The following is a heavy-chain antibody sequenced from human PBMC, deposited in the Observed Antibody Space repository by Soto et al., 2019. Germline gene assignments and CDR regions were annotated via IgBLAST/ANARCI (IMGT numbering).Heavy chain of an antibody. CDR3: AKPRIAAAGRESFDY. J-gene: IGHJ4*02. CDR1: GFTFSGYA. D-gene: IGHD6-13*01. CDR2: ISGSGGST. Sequence: GGSLRLSCAASGFTFSGYAMSWVRQAPGKGLEWVSAISGSGGSTYYADSVKGRFTISRDNSKNTLYLQMNSLRAEDTAVYYCAKPRIAAAGRESFDYWGQGTLVTVSS. V-gene: IGHV3-23*01.